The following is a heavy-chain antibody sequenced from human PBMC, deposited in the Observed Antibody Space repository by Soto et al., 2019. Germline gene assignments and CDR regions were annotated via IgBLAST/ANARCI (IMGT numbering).Heavy chain of an antibody. D-gene: IGHD6-13*01. CDR1: GFTFISYV. CDR2: ISGSGDTT. CDR3: AKDVGSSWSLDY. J-gene: IGHJ4*02. Sequence: LRRSCAASGFTFISYVMSWVRQAPGKGLEWVSAISGSGDTTYYADSVKGRFTISRDNSKNTLYLQMNSLRAEDTAVYYCAKDVGSSWSLDYWGQGTLVTVSS. V-gene: IGHV3-23*01.